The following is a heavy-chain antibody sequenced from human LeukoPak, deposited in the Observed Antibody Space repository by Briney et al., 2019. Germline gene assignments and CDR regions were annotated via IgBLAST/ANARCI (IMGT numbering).Heavy chain of an antibody. CDR2: IYYSGST. D-gene: IGHD3-16*01. J-gene: IGHJ4*02. V-gene: IGHV4-39*01. CDR1: GGSISSSSYY. Sequence: PSETLSLTCTVPGGSISSSSYYWGWIRQPPGKGLEWIGSIYYSGSTYYNPSLKSRVTISVDTSKNQFSLKLSSVTAADTAVYYCASTSIYTYWGQGTLVTVSS. CDR3: ASTSIYTY.